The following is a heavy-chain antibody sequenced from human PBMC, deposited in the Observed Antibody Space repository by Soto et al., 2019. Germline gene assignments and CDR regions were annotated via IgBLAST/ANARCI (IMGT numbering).Heavy chain of an antibody. CDR3: ARETYYYGSGSYLTIDY. Sequence: QVQLVQSGAEVKKPGSSVKVSCKASGGTFSSYTISWVRQAPGQGLEWMGRIIPILGIANYAQKFQGRVTITADKSTSTAYMELSSLRSEDTAVYYCARETYYYGSGSYLTIDYWGQGTLVTVSS. J-gene: IGHJ4*02. CDR1: GGTFSSYT. CDR2: IIPILGIA. V-gene: IGHV1-69*08. D-gene: IGHD3-10*01.